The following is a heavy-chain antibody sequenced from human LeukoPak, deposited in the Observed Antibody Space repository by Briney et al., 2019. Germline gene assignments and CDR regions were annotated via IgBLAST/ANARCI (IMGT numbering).Heavy chain of an antibody. J-gene: IGHJ3*02. D-gene: IGHD2-2*01. CDR3: ARGGGYCSSTSCYSAFDI. CDR1: GGSISSYY. V-gene: IGHV4-34*01. Sequence: SETLSLTCTVSGGSISSYYWSWIRQPPGKGLEWIGEINHSGSTNYSPSLKSRVTISVDTSKNLFSLKLSSVTAADTAVYYCARGGGYCSSTSCYSAFDIWGQGTMVTVSS. CDR2: INHSGST.